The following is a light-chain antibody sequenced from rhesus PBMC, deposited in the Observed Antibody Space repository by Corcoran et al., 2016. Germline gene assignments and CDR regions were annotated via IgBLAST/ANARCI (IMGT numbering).Light chain of an antibody. Sequence: QPVLNPPTSLSASPGATARLSCNLNSGINVGSFSIFWYQHKPGSPPRYLLYYSSDTNKQQGSGFPSRFSGSKGTSAKEGLVLISRLQSEYEADFYCAILHNSAHIFATRTRLTVL. J-gene: IGLJ1*01. CDR1: SGINVGSFS. CDR2: YSSDTNK. V-gene: IGLV5-69*01. CDR3: AILHNSAHI.